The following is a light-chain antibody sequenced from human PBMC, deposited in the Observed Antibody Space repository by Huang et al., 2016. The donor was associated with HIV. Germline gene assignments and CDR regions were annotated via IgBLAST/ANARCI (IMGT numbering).Light chain of an antibody. CDR2: ATS. CDR3: QQYHGIPWT. CDR1: QGIGNS. V-gene: IGKV1-NL1*01. Sequence: DIQMTQSPSSLSASVGDRVTITCRASQGIGNSLAWYQQKPEKAPRLLLYATSRLERGVPSRFSGSGSGTHYTLTISTLQPEDIAGYYCQQYHGIPWTFGQGTKVEIK. J-gene: IGKJ1*01.